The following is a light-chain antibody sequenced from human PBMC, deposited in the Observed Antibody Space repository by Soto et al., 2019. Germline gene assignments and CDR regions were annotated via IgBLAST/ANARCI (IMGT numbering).Light chain of an antibody. Sequence: QSVLTQPASVSGSPGQSITISCTGISSDVGGYNYVSWYQHHPGKAPKLMIFDVSNRPSVVSNRFSGSKSGNTASLTISGLQPEDEADYYCSSYTTSNTRQIVFGTGTKVTVL. CDR1: SSDVGGYNY. CDR2: DVS. V-gene: IGLV2-14*03. J-gene: IGLJ1*01. CDR3: SSYTTSNTRQIV.